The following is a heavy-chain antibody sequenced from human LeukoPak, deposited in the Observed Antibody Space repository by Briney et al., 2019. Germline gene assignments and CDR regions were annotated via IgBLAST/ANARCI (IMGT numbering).Heavy chain of an antibody. V-gene: IGHV3-11*01. Sequence: PGGSLRLSCAVSGFTVSSNYMGWVRQAPGKGLEWVSYISGSGSTIYYADSVKGRFTISRDNAKNSLYLQMNSLRAEDTAVYYCASGNRYSGSYGAFDIWGQGTMVTVSS. CDR3: ASGNRYSGSYGAFDI. CDR1: GFTVSSNY. J-gene: IGHJ3*02. D-gene: IGHD1-26*01. CDR2: ISGSGSTI.